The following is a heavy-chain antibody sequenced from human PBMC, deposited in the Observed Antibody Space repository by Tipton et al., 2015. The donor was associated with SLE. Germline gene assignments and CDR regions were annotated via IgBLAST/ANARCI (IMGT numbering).Heavy chain of an antibody. D-gene: IGHD2-8*01. CDR1: GGSISSYY. Sequence: TLSLTCTVSGGSISSYYWSWIRQPPGKGLEWIGYINYSGSTNYNPSLKSRVTISVDTAKNQFSLKMRSVTAADTAVYFCARGYCSDGVCYGFGFFDYWGQGNLVTVSS. CDR2: INYSGST. V-gene: IGHV4-59*12. J-gene: IGHJ4*02. CDR3: ARGYCSDGVCYGFGFFDY.